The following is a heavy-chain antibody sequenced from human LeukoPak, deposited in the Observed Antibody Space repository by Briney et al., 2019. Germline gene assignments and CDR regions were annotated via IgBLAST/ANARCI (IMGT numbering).Heavy chain of an antibody. Sequence: PGGSLRLSCVASGFTFSSFSMDWVRQAPGKGLEWVSYISSTSSTIYYADSVKGRFTISRDNAKNSLYLQMNSLRAEDTAVYYCARGKTAASGVFDYWGQGTLVTVSS. J-gene: IGHJ4*02. D-gene: IGHD6-13*01. CDR3: ARGKTAASGVFDY. CDR1: GFTFSSFS. V-gene: IGHV3-48*01. CDR2: ISSTSSTI.